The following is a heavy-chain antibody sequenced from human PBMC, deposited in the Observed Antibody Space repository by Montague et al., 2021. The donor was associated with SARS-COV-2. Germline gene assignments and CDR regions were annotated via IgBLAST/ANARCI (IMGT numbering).Heavy chain of an antibody. CDR3: ARQGRDGYNTYYFDY. D-gene: IGHD5-24*01. CDR1: GGSISSSSYY. J-gene: IGHJ4*02. V-gene: IGHV4-39*01. CDR2: IYYSGST. Sequence: SETLSLTCIVSGGSISSSSYYWGWIRQPPGKGLEWIGSIYYSGSTYYNPSLKSRVTISVDTSKNQFSLKLSSVTAADTAVYYCARQGRDGYNTYYFDYWGQGTLVTVSS.